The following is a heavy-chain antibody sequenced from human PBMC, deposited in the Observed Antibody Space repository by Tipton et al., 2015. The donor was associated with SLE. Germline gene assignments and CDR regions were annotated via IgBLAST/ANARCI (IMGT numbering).Heavy chain of an antibody. V-gene: IGHV4-4*07. D-gene: IGHD2-2*01. J-gene: IGHJ4*02. Sequence: TLSLTCTVSGGSISNHHWSWIRQSAGKGLEWIGRIYTGGNTKYNPSLESRVTLSADASKAQFSLKLTSVTAADTAVYYCVVCSPSSCAYFDYWGQGRLVTVSS. CDR2: IYTGGNT. CDR3: VVCSPSSCAYFDY. CDR1: GGSISNHH.